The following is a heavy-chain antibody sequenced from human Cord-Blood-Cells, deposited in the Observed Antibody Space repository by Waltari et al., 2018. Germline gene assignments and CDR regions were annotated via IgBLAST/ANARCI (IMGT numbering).Heavy chain of an antibody. Sequence: EVQLVESGGGLVQPGGSLRLSCAASGFTFSSYEMNWVRQAPGKGLEWVSYISSSGSTIYYADYVKGRFTISRDNAKNSLYLQMNSLRAEDTAVYYCARDREYDTLDVWGQGTTVTVSS. CDR2: ISSSGSTI. D-gene: IGHD3-9*01. CDR1: GFTFSSYE. J-gene: IGHJ6*02. CDR3: ARDREYDTLDV. V-gene: IGHV3-48*03.